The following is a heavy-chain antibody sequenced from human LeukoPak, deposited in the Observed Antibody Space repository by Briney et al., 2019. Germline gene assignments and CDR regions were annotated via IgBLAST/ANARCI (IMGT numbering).Heavy chain of an antibody. Sequence: GESLKISCKGSGYTFTTYWIGWVRQMPGKGPEWMGIIYPGDSDTRYSPSFQGQVTISADKSISTAYLQWSSLKASDTAMYYCARLVSSAFDIWGQGTMVTVSS. CDR2: IYPGDSDT. J-gene: IGHJ3*02. CDR3: ARLVSSAFDI. V-gene: IGHV5-51*01. CDR1: GYTFTTYW.